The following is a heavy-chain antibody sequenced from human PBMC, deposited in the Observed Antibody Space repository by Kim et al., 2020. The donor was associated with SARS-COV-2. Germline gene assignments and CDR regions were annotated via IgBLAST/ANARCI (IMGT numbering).Heavy chain of an antibody. CDR1: GGTFSSYT. J-gene: IGHJ4*02. CDR3: ARDGGDYVGGSWHDY. Sequence: SVKVSCKASGGTFSSYTISWVRQAPGQGLEWMGRIIPILGIANYAQKFQGRVTITADKSTSTAYMELSSLRSEDTAVYYCARDGGDYVGGSWHDYWGQGTLVTGSS. D-gene: IGHD4-17*01. CDR2: IIPILGIA. V-gene: IGHV1-69*04.